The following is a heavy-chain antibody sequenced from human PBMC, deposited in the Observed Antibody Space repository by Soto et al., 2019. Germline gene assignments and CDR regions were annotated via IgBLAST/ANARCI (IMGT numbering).Heavy chain of an antibody. CDR3: AAAPTYWFDP. CDR1: GFTFTSSA. CDR2: IVVGSGNT. Sequence: SVKVSCKASGFTFTSSAVQWVRQARGQRLEWIGWIVVGSGNTNYAQKIQERVTITRDMSTSTAYMELSSLRSEDTGVYYCAAAPTYWFDPWVQGTLGTVSS. V-gene: IGHV1-58*01. J-gene: IGHJ5*02. D-gene: IGHD4-4*01.